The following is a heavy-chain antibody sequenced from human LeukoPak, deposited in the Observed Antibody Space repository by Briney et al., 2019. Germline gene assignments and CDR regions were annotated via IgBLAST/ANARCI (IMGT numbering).Heavy chain of an antibody. V-gene: IGHV4-39*01. CDR2: IYYSGVT. CDR1: GGSIRSSSSY. D-gene: IGHD5-18*01. J-gene: IGHJ4*02. Sequence: PSETLSLTCSVSGGSIRSSSSYWGWIRQPPGKGLEWIGIIYYSGVTYSNPSLRSRVTISVDTSKNQFSLKLSSVSAADTAVYYCARLGGYTTNYFDYWGQGALVTVSS. CDR3: ARLGGYTTNYFDY.